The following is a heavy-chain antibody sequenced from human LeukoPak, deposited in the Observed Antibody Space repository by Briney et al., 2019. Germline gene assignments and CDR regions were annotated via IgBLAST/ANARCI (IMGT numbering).Heavy chain of an antibody. J-gene: IGHJ4*02. V-gene: IGHV1-69*13. CDR2: IIPIFGTA. CDR3: ANIEYYYDRSGGDY. D-gene: IGHD3-22*01. CDR1: GGTFTSYA. Sequence: SVKVSCKAPGGTFTSYAISWVRQAPGQGLEWMGGIIPIFGTANYAQKFQGRVTITAVEATSTVYMELSSRRSEDTAVYYYANIEYYYDRSGGDYWGQGTLVTVPS.